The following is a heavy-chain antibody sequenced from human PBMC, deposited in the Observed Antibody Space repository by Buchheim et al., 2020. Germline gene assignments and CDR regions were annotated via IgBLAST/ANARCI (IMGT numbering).Heavy chain of an antibody. CDR3: ARDERSLIYYFAMDV. CDR2: INGDGGNT. D-gene: IGHD2-8*01. Sequence: VQLVESGGGLVQPGGSLRLSCAASGFTFSSSWMHWVRQAPGKGLVCVSRINGDGGNTSYAESVKGRFTISRDNAKNTLYLQMNNLRAEDTAVYYCARDERSLIYYFAMDVWGQGT. CDR1: GFTFSSSW. V-gene: IGHV3-74*01. J-gene: IGHJ6*02.